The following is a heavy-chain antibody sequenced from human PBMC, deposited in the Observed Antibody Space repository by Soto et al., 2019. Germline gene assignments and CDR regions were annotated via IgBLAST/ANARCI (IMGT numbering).Heavy chain of an antibody. CDR3: ARQIYGSGSYYLNY. V-gene: IGHV4-39*01. Sequence: PSETLSLTCTVSGGSISSSRYYWGWIRQPPGKGLEWIGRIYYSGSTYYNPSLKSRVTISVDTSKNQCSLKLSSVTAADTAVYYCARQIYGSGSYYLNYWGQGTLVTVS. CDR1: GGSISSSRYY. J-gene: IGHJ4*02. CDR2: IYYSGST. D-gene: IGHD3-10*01.